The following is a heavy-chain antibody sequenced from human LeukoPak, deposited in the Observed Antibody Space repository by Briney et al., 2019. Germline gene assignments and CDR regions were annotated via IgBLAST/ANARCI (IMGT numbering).Heavy chain of an antibody. J-gene: IGHJ6*03. D-gene: IGHD3-22*01. CDR1: GYTFTSYG. CDR3: ARADSSGYYYYYYYMDV. V-gene: IGHV1-18*01. CDR2: ISAYNGNT. Sequence: ASVKVSCKASGYTFTSYGISWVRQAPGQGLEWMGWISAYNGNTNYAQKLQGRVTMTTDTATSIAYMELRSLRSDDTAVYYCARADSSGYYYYYYYMDVWGKGTTVTVSS.